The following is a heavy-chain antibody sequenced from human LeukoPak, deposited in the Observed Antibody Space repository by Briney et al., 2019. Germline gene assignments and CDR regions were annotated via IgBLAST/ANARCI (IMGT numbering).Heavy chain of an antibody. D-gene: IGHD2-2*01. Sequence: SETLSLTCAVYGGSFSGYYWSWIRQPPGKGLEWIGEFNHSGSTNYNPSLKSRVTISVDTSKNQFSLKLSSVTAADTAVYYCARGSWGANIVVVPAATFGFDYWGQGTLVTVSS. CDR3: ARGSWGANIVVVPAATFGFDY. CDR1: GGSFSGYY. J-gene: IGHJ4*02. V-gene: IGHV4-34*01. CDR2: FNHSGST.